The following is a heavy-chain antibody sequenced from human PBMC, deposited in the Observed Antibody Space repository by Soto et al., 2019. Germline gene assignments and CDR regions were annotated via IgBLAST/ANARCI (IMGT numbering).Heavy chain of an antibody. CDR1: GYTFTDDF. V-gene: IGHV1-2*02. CDR2: INPNSGDT. Sequence: ASVKVSCKASGYTFTDDFIHWVRQAPGQGLEWMGWINPNSGDTNSAQKFQGRVTMTRDTSITTAYMVLSSLRSDDTAVYFCARAGPGPPDYWGQGTLVTVSS. J-gene: IGHJ4*02. CDR3: ARAGPGPPDY.